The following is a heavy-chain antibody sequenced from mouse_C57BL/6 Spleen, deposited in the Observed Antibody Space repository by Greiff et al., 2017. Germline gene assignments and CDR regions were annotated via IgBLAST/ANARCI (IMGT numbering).Heavy chain of an antibody. CDR1: GYTFTSYW. V-gene: IGHV1-55*01. CDR2: IYPGSGST. D-gene: IGHD1-1*01. CDR3: ARYPDYYGSSSLYFDY. J-gene: IGHJ2*01. Sequence: QVQLKQPGAELVKPGASVKMSCKASGYTFTSYWITWVKQRPGQGLEWIGDIYPGSGSTNYNEKFKSKATLTVDTSSSTAYMQLSSLTSEDSAVYYCARYPDYYGSSSLYFDYWGQGTTLTVSS.